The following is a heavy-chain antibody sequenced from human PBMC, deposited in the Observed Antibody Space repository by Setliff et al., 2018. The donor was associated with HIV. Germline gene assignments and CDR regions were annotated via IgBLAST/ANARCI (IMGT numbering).Heavy chain of an antibody. V-gene: IGHV4-39*02. CDR2: IYYSGNT. CDR3: ARLVRQTYGSGTFYNYYYYMDV. D-gene: IGHD3-10*01. Sequence: SETLSLTCTVSGGSISSSNYYWGWLRQPPGKGLEWIGSIYYSGNTYYNPSLKSRVTISVDTSKSDFSLRLNSVTAADTAVYYCARLVRQTYGSGTFYNYYYYMDVWGKGTTVTVSS. CDR1: GGSISSSNYY. J-gene: IGHJ6*03.